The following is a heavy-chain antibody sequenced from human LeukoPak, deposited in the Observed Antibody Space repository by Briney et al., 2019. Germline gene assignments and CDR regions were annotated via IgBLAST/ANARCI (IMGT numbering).Heavy chain of an antibody. Sequence: ASVKVSCKASGYTFTGYYMHWVRQAPGQGLEWMGWINPNSGGTNYAQKFQGWVTMTRDTSISTAYMELSRLRSEDTAVYYCARENAYCGGDCRLYPHDAFDIWGQGTMVTVSS. CDR2: INPNSGGT. D-gene: IGHD2-21*02. CDR3: ARENAYCGGDCRLYPHDAFDI. CDR1: GYTFTGYY. V-gene: IGHV1-2*04. J-gene: IGHJ3*02.